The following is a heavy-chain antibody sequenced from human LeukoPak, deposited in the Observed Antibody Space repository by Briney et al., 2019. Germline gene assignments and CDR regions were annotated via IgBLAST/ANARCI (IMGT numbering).Heavy chain of an antibody. D-gene: IGHD6-13*01. V-gene: IGHV5-51*01. J-gene: IGHJ4*02. CDR1: GYSFINYW. CDR2: IYPGDSDT. CDR3: ARQNRARIAAAPIDY. Sequence: GESLKISCKGSGYSFINYWIGWVRQMPGKGLEWMGVIYPGDSDTRYSPSFQGQVTISADRSISTAYLQWSSLKASDTAMYYCARQNRARIAAAPIDYWGQGTLVTVSS.